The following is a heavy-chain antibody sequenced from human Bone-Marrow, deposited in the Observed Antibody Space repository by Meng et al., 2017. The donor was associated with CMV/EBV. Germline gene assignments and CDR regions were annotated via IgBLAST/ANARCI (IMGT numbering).Heavy chain of an antibody. V-gene: IGHV3-43*01. CDR3: VKGGNDFWG. Sequence: GSLRLSCAASGFTFDDSNMHWVRQPPGKGLEWVSFITWDGGSRNYADSVKGRFTISRDNSKNSLFLQMNSLRADDTALYYCVKGGNDFWGWGQGTLVTVSS. CDR1: GFTFDDSN. CDR2: ITWDGGSR. J-gene: IGHJ4*02. D-gene: IGHD3/OR15-3a*01.